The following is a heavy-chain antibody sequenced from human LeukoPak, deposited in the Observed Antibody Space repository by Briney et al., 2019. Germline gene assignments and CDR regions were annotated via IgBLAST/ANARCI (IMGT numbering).Heavy chain of an antibody. D-gene: IGHD3-22*01. J-gene: IGHJ4*02. CDR3: SRGGDSSANYVVFDF. Sequence: PGGSLRLSCAASGFTFTSNAMNWVRQAPGKGLEWVSTISSIKNYIYYADSVKGRFTVSRDNAKNSLYLQMNSLRGEDTAIYYWSRGGDSSANYVVFDFWGQGTPVTVSS. CDR2: ISSIKNYI. V-gene: IGHV3-21*01. CDR1: GFTFTSNA.